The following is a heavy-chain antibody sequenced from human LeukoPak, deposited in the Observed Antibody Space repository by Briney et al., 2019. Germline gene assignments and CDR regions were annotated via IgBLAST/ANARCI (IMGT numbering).Heavy chain of an antibody. V-gene: IGHV3-21*01. CDR3: ARVNAAAGNFDY. Sequence: GGSLRLSCAASGFTFSSCAMSWVRQAPRKGLEWVSSISSSSSYIYYADSVKGRFTISRDNAKNSLYLQMNSLRAEDTAVYYCARVNAAAGNFDYWGQGTLVTVSS. D-gene: IGHD6-13*01. CDR1: GFTFSSCA. J-gene: IGHJ4*02. CDR2: ISSSSSYI.